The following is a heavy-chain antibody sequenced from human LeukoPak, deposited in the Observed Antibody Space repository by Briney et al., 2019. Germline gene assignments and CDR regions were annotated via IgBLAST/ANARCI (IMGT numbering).Heavy chain of an antibody. CDR2: ISSDGSSI. J-gene: IGHJ4*02. CDR1: GFSFSRYS. Sequence: GGSLRLSCTASGFSFSRYSMNWVRQAPGKGLEWISYISSDGSSIYYADSVKGRFTISRDNAKNSLYLQMNSLRAEDTAVYYCALDYDTSGYSHWGQGTLVTVSS. CDR3: ALDYDTSGYSH. V-gene: IGHV3-48*04. D-gene: IGHD3-22*01.